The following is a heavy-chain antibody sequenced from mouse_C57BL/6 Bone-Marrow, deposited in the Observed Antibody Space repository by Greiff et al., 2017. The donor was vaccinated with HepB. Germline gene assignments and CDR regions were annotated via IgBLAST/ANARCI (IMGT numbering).Heavy chain of an antibody. V-gene: IGHV1-26*01. D-gene: IGHD2-2*01. CDR1: GYTFTDYY. CDR2: INPNNGGT. J-gene: IGHJ3*01. CDR3: ASSNSVGYPLAY. Sequence: EVQLQQSGPELVKPGASVKISCKASGYTFTDYYMNWVKQSHGKSLEWIGDINPNNGGTSYNQKFKGKATLTVDKSSSTAYMELRSLTSEDSAVYYCASSNSVGYPLAYWGQGTLVTVSA.